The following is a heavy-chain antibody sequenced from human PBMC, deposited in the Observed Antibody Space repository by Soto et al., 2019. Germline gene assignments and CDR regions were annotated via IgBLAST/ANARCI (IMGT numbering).Heavy chain of an antibody. V-gene: IGHV4-59*01. CDR1: GDSISSYY. CDR2: ISYSGST. J-gene: IGHJ4*02. CDR3: ARYSGTYYVY. Sequence: SETLSLTCTVSGDSISSYYWSWIRQPPGKGLEWIGFISYSGSTSYNPSLKSRVSISVDTSKNQFSLKLSSVTAADTAVYYCARYSGTYYVYWGQGTLVTVSS. D-gene: IGHD1-26*01.